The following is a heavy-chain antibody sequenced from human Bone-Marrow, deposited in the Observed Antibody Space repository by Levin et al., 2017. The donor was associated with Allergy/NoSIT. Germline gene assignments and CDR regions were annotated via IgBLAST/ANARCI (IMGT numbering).Heavy chain of an antibody. V-gene: IGHV4-39*01. J-gene: IGHJ5*02. D-gene: IGHD7-27*01. CDR1: GGSISTSPHY. CDR2: MDYNGRT. CDR3: ARAGDTNWFDR. Sequence: NASETLSLTCTVSGGSISTSPHYWGWIRQPPGKGLEWIGTMDYNGRTHYNPSLKSRVTISADTSKNQYSLRLTSVSASDTAVYFCARAGDTNWFDRWGQGTLVTVSS.